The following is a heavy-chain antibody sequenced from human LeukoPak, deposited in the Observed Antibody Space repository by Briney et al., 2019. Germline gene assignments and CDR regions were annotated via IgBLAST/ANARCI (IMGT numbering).Heavy chain of an antibody. CDR1: GFTFSTSA. V-gene: IGHV3-23*01. D-gene: IGHD6-19*01. J-gene: IGHJ4*02. CDR2: ISGSGGGT. Sequence: GGSLRLSCAASGFTFSTSAMNWVRQAPGKGLEWVSAISGSGGGTYYADSVKGRFTISRDNSKNTLYLQMNSLRAEDTAVYYCAKVILDIAVAGTGFDYWGQGTLVTVSS. CDR3: AKVILDIAVAGTGFDY.